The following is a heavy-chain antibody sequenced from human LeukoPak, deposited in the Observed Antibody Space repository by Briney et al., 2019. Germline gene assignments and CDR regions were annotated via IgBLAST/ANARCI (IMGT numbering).Heavy chain of an antibody. CDR3: AKDLELGY. J-gene: IGHJ4*02. Sequence: SETLSLTCAVYGGSFSGYYWSWIRQPPGKGLEWIGLIHYSGSTNYNPSLKSRVTISVDTSKNQVSLKLSSVTPGDTSVYYCAKDLELGYWGQGTLVTVSS. CDR2: IHYSGST. V-gene: IGHV4-59*01. CDR1: GGSFSGYY. D-gene: IGHD2-15*01.